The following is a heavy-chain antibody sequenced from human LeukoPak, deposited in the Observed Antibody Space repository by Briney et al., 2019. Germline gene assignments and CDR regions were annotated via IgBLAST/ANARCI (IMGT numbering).Heavy chain of an antibody. D-gene: IGHD3-10*01. CDR3: ARGGGSGRGNWFDP. CDR1: GGSISPYY. CDR2: VYYSGST. V-gene: IGHV4-59*01. Sequence: SETLSLTCTVSGGSISPYYWNWIRQPPGKGLEWIGYVYYSGSTNYNPSLKSRVTISVDTSKSQFSLKLTSVTAADTAVYYCARGGGSGRGNWFDPWGQGSLVIVSS. J-gene: IGHJ5*02.